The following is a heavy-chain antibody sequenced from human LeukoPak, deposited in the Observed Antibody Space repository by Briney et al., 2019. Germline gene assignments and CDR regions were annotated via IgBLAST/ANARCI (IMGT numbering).Heavy chain of an antibody. CDR3: AKDTSGSRFSYFDY. CDR1: GFTFSSYA. D-gene: IGHD6-19*01. J-gene: IGHJ4*02. V-gene: IGHV3-30-3*01. Sequence: GGSLRLSCAASGFTFSSYAMHWVRQAPGKGLEWVAVISYDGSNKYYADSVKGRFTISRDNSKNTLYLQMNSLRAEDTAVYYCAKDTSGSRFSYFDYWGQGTLVTVSS. CDR2: ISYDGSNK.